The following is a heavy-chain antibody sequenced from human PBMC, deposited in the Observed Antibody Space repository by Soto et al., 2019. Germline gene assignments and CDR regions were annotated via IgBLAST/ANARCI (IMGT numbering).Heavy chain of an antibody. Sequence: QVQLVQSGAEVKKPGASVKVSCKASGYTFTGYYMHWVRQAPVQGLEWMGWINPNSGGTNYAQKFQGWVTMTRDTSISTAYMELSRLRSDDTAVYYCARSKLYDYVWGSYRNGYYYYGMDVWGQGTTVTVSS. J-gene: IGHJ6*02. CDR2: INPNSGGT. CDR1: GYTFTGYY. CDR3: ARSKLYDYVWGSYRNGYYYYGMDV. D-gene: IGHD3-16*02. V-gene: IGHV1-2*04.